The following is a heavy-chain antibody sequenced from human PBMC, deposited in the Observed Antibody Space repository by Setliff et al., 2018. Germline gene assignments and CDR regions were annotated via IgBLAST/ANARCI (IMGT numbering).Heavy chain of an antibody. CDR3: ARVDFTMIQGVLGL. D-gene: IGHD3-10*01. V-gene: IGHV4-39*07. J-gene: IGHJ1*01. Sequence: SETLSLTCNVSGGSVSSTSHYWGWIRQPPGKGMEWIGSVYYSGYTYYNPSLQSRVTISVDMSTNQFSMKLTSVTAADTAVYYCARVDFTMIQGVLGLWGQGTLVTVPQ. CDR2: VYYSGYT. CDR1: GGSVSSTSHY.